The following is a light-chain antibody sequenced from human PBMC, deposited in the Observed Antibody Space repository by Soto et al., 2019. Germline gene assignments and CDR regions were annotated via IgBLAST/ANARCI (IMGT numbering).Light chain of an antibody. CDR3: SSYAVNNNGGVF. CDR1: SSDVGGYNY. J-gene: IGLJ2*01. Sequence: QSALTQPPSASGSPGQSVTIFCTGTSSDVGGYNYVSWYQQHPGKAPKLIIYAVSQRPSGVPDRFSASKSGNTASLTVAGLQAEDEADYYCSSYAVNNNGGVFFGGGTKLTVL. CDR2: AVS. V-gene: IGLV2-8*01.